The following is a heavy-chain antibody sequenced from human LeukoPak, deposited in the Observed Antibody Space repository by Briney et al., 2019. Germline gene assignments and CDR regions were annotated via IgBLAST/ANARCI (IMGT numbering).Heavy chain of an antibody. Sequence: GASVKVSCKASGYTFSNYQIHWVRQAPGQGLEWMGWISAYNGNTNYAQKLQGRVTMTTDTSTSTAYMELRSLRSDDTAVYYCARIRHDYSSYYFDYWGQGTLVTVSS. CDR2: ISAYNGNT. CDR3: ARIRHDYSSYYFDY. J-gene: IGHJ4*02. V-gene: IGHV1-18*04. CDR1: GYTFSNYQ. D-gene: IGHD4-4*01.